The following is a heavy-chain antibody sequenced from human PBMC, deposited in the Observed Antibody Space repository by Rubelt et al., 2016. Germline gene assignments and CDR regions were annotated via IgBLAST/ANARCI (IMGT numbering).Heavy chain of an antibody. CDR1: GFTFSSYG. V-gene: IGHV3-33*01. D-gene: IGHD6-13*01. Sequence: QVQLVESGGGVVQPGRSLRLSCAASGFTFSSYGMHWVRQAPGKGLEWVAVIWYDGSNKYYADSVKGRFTISRDNSKNTLYWQMNSRRAEDTAVYYCAREGTSSWYRKIYYYYGMDVWGQGTTVTVSS. CDR3: AREGTSSWYRKIYYYYGMDV. J-gene: IGHJ6*02. CDR2: IWYDGSNK.